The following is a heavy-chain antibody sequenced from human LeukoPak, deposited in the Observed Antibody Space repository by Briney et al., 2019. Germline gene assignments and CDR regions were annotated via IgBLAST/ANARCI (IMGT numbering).Heavy chain of an antibody. V-gene: IGHV4-59*11. J-gene: IGHJ3*02. Sequence: SETLSLACAVSADSFSSHYWTWIRQAPGKGLEWIGYISYIGSTNYNPSLKSRVTISIDTSKNQFSLKLSSVTAADTAVYYCARDLVTVTKGFDIWGQGTMVSVSS. CDR3: ARDLVTVTKGFDI. D-gene: IGHD4-17*01. CDR2: ISYIGST. CDR1: ADSFSSHY.